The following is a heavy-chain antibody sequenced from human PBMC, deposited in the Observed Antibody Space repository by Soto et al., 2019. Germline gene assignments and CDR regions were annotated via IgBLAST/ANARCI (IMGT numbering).Heavy chain of an antibody. CDR1: GYSFTSYW. J-gene: IGHJ6*02. CDR2: IYPGDSDT. V-gene: IGHV5-51*01. CDR3: ARRTRMDLPYYYYYGMDV. D-gene: IGHD2-8*01. Sequence: GESLKISCKGSGYSFTSYWIGWVRQMPGKGLEWMGIIYPGDSDTRYSPSFQGQVTISADKSISTAYLQWSSLKASDTAMYYCARRTRMDLPYYYYYGMDVWGQGTTVTVSS.